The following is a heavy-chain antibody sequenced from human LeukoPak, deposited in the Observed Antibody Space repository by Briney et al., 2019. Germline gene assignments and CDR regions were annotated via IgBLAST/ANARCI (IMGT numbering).Heavy chain of an antibody. CDR2: ISSSSSYI. D-gene: IGHD2-2*01. CDR3: AIGRYCSSTSCYAPNWFDP. V-gene: IGHV3-21*01. CDR1: GFTFSSYS. J-gene: IGHJ5*02. Sequence: NSGGSLRLSCAASGFTFSSYSMNWVRQAPGKGLEWVSSISSSSSYIYYADSVKGRFTISRDNAKNSLYLQMNSLRAEDTAVYYCAIGRYCSSTSCYAPNWFDPWGQGTLVTVSS.